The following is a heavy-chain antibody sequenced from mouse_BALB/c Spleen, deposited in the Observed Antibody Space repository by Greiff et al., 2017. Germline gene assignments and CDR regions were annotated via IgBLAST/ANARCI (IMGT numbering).Heavy chain of an antibody. Sequence: EVMLVESGGGLVKPGGSLKLSCAASGFTFSSYAMSWVRQSPEKRLEWVAEISSGGSYTYYPDTVTGRFTISRDNAKNTLYLEMSSLRSEDTAMYYCARRYDSAMDYWGQGTSVTVSS. CDR2: ISSGGSYT. V-gene: IGHV5-9-4*01. CDR1: GFTFSSYA. CDR3: ARRYDSAMDY. J-gene: IGHJ4*01. D-gene: IGHD2-14*01.